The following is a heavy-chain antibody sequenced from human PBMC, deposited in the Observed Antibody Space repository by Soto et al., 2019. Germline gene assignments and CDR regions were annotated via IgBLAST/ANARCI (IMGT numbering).Heavy chain of an antibody. CDR3: ARDHGNWFDP. J-gene: IGHJ5*02. CDR1: GFTFSDYY. Sequence: QVQLVESGGGLVKPGGSLRLSCAASGFTFSDYYMSWIRQAPGRGLEWISYISGSGNSINYADSVKGRFIISRDNAKNALYLQMSNVRAEDTAVYYCARDHGNWFDPWGQGTLVTVSS. CDR2: ISGSGNSI. V-gene: IGHV3-11*01.